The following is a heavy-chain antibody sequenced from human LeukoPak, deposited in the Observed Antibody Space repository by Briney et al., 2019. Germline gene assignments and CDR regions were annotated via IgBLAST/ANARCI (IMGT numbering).Heavy chain of an antibody. D-gene: IGHD3-22*01. CDR3: ARGLNYYDSSGYYSPLRTYYYYYMDV. Sequence: SETLSLTCTVSGGSISSYYWSWIRQPPGKGLEWIGYIYYSGCTNYNPSLKSRVTISVDTSKNQFSLKLSSVTAADTAVYYCARGLNYYDSSGYYSPLRTYYYYYMDVWGKGTTVTVSS. CDR2: IYYSGCT. V-gene: IGHV4-59*01. J-gene: IGHJ6*03. CDR1: GGSISSYY.